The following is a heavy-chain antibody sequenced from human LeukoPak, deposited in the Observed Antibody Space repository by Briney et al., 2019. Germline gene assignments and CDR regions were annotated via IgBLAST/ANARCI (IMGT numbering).Heavy chain of an antibody. CDR1: GFSFSTYS. CDR3: ARDPSLYCATTSCYDLDY. CDR2: ISSGSGIV. V-gene: IGHV3-48*04. J-gene: IGHJ4*02. Sequence: QSGGSLRLSCAASGFSFSTYSMNWVRQAAGKGLEGVSYISSGSGIVHYADSVKGRFTISRDNAKNSLYLQMDSLRAEDTAVYCCARDPSLYCATTSCYDLDYWGQGTLVTVSS. D-gene: IGHD2-2*01.